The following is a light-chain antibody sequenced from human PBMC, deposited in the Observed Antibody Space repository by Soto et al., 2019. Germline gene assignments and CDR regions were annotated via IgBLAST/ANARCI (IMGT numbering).Light chain of an antibody. V-gene: IGKV3-20*01. CDR3: QQYGSSTWT. CDR1: QSVTSSY. J-gene: IGKJ1*01. CDR2: SAA. Sequence: EIVLTQSPGTLSLSPGERATLSCRASQSVTSSYLAWYQQKPGQAPRLPMYSAASRATGIPDRFSGSGSGTDFTLTISRLEPEDFAVYYCQQYGSSTWTFGQGTKVEIK.